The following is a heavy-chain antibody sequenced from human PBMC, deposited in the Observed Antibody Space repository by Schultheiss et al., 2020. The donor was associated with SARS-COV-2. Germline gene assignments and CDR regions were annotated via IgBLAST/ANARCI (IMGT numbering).Heavy chain of an antibody. CDR1: GGSISSFY. D-gene: IGHD4-17*01. Sequence: SETLSLTCTVSGGSISSFYWSWIRQPPGKGLEWIGYIYYSGRTNYNPSLKSRVRMSLDTSKSQFSLKLSSVIAADTALYYCARTLGYGDYFDYWGQGTLVTVSS. V-gene: IGHV4-59*01. J-gene: IGHJ4*02. CDR3: ARTLGYGDYFDY. CDR2: IYYSGRT.